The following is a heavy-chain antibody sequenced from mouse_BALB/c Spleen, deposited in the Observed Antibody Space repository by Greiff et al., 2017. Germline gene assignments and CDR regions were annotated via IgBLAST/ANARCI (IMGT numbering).Heavy chain of an antibody. D-gene: IGHD1-1*01. Sequence: QVQLKESGAELVRPGVSVKISCKGSGYTFTDYAMHWVKQSHAKSLEWIGVISTYYGDASYNQKFKGKATMTVDKSSSTAYMELARLTSEDSAIYYCARGPPYGSKSSFDYWGQGTTLTVSS. CDR1: GYTFTDYA. CDR2: ISTYYGDA. CDR3: ARGPPYGSKSSFDY. V-gene: IGHV1S137*01. J-gene: IGHJ2*01.